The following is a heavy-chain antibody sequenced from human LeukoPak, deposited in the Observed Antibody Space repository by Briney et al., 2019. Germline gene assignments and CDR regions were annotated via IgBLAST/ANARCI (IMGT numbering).Heavy chain of an antibody. D-gene: IGHD6-13*01. CDR2: ISSGGNYI. Sequence: GRSLRLSCAASGLTFSSYSMTWVRQAPGKGLQWVSSISSGGNYIYYADSLKGRFTISRDNAKNSLYLQMNSLRVEDTAVYYCARGYSSTWATGYWGQGTQVTVSS. CDR1: GLTFSSYS. CDR3: ARGYSSTWATGY. V-gene: IGHV3-21*01. J-gene: IGHJ4*02.